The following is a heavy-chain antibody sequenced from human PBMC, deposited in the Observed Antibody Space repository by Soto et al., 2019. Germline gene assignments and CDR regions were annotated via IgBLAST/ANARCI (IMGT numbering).Heavy chain of an antibody. V-gene: IGHV3-30*03. CDR3: ATSRLFRLDY. J-gene: IGHJ4*02. Sequence: TGGSLRLSCAASGFTFSSFAMHWVRQAPGKGLEWVAVISSDGTNKYYPDSVKGRFTISRDNAKNTVYLQMNSLRAEDTAVYYSATSRLFRLDYWGQGALVTVSS. CDR2: ISSDGTNK. D-gene: IGHD3-9*01. CDR1: GFTFSSFA.